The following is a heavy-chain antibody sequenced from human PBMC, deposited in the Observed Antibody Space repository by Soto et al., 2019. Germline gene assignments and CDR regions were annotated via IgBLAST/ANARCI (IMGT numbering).Heavy chain of an antibody. CDR1: GFTFSSYG. Sequence: GGSLRLSCAAFGFTFSSYGRSWVRQAPGKGLEWVSSISSSSSNIYYADSVKGRFTISRDTAKNSLYLQMNSLRAEDTAVYYCARHPVLLWFGESGPFDIWGQGTMVTVSS. D-gene: IGHD3-10*01. J-gene: IGHJ3*02. V-gene: IGHV3-21*01. CDR3: ARHPVLLWFGESGPFDI. CDR2: ISSSSSNI.